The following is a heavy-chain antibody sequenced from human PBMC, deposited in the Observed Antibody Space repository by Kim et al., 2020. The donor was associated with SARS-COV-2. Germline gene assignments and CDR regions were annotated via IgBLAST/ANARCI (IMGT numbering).Heavy chain of an antibody. J-gene: IGHJ4*02. D-gene: IGHD1-26*01. V-gene: IGHV3-30*03. Sequence: GGSLRPSCAASGFTFSSYGMHWVRQAPGKGLEWVAVISYDGSNKYYADSVKGRFTISRDNSKNTLYLQMNSLRAEDTAVYYCSTYGWSYLLSDYWGQGT. CDR3: STYGWSYLLSDY. CDR1: GFTFSSYG. CDR2: ISYDGSNK.